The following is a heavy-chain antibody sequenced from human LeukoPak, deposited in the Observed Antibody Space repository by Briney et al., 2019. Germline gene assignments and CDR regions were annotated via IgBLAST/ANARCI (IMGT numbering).Heavy chain of an antibody. J-gene: IGHJ3*02. CDR2: ISYDGSNK. D-gene: IGHD6-19*01. CDR1: GFTFSSYG. CDR3: AKDLMEWLVVGAFDI. V-gene: IGHV3-30*18. Sequence: GGSLRLSCAASGFTFSSYGMHWVRQAPGKGLEWVAVISYDGSNKYYADSVKGRFTISRDNSKNTLYLQMNSLRAEDTAVYYCAKDLMEWLVVGAFDIWGQGTMVTVSS.